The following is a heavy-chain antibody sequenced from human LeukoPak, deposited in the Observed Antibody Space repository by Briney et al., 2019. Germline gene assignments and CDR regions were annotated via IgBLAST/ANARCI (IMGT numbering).Heavy chain of an antibody. CDR1: GYSFSSYG. D-gene: IGHD1-1*01. J-gene: IGHJ1*01. CDR2: ITLHSGDT. CDR3: AREGQLGLDN. V-gene: IGHV1-2*02. Sequence: GASVKVSCKASGYSFSSYGITWVRQAPGQGLEWLGWITLHSGDTHYAQKFQGRLTMTSDTSISTGYLELRRVQFDDTAVYYCAREGQLGLDNWGQGTLVTVSS.